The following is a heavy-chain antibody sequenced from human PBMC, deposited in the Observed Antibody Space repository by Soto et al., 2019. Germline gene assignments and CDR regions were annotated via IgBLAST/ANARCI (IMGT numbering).Heavy chain of an antibody. CDR1: GYTFTSYG. Sequence: ASVKVSCKASGYTFTSYGISWVRQAPGQGLEWMGWISAYNGNTNYAQKLQGRVTMTTDTSTSTAYMELRSLRSDDTAVYYCARGVAAAGTLSPPRNWFDPWGQGTLVTVSS. D-gene: IGHD6-13*01. CDR2: ISAYNGNT. V-gene: IGHV1-18*01. CDR3: ARGVAAAGTLSPPRNWFDP. J-gene: IGHJ5*02.